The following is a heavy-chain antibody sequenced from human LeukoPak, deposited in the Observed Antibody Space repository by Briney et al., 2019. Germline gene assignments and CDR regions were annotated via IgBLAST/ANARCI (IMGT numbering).Heavy chain of an antibody. D-gene: IGHD3-10*01. CDR1: GFTFCTYA. J-gene: IGHJ4*02. CDR2: ISHNGGST. V-gene: IGHV3-64D*06. CDR3: VKDRAIDY. Sequence: HPGGSLRLSCSASGFTFCTYAMHWVRQAPGKGLQYISSISHNGGSTYYADSVKGRFIISRDNSQNMLYLQMSSLRTEDTAVYYCVKDRAIDYWGQGTLVTVSS.